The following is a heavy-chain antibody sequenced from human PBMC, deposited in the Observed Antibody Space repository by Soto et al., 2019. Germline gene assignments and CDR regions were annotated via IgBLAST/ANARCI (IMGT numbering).Heavy chain of an antibody. CDR1: GFTFGDYA. V-gene: IGHV3-23*05. Sequence: EVQVLESGGGLIQPGGSLRLSCAASGFTFGDYAMSWVRQAPGKGLEWVSTIFGGGNNPFSANSVKGRFRISRDNSKNMLFLQMDSLTVEDTAVYYCAKQEGHPVNLYHFDRWGQGTLVIVSS. CDR2: IFGGGNNP. J-gene: IGHJ4*02. CDR3: AKQEGHPVNLYHFDR.